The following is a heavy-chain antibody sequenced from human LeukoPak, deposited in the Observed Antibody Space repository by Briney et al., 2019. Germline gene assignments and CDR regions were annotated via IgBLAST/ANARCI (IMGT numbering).Heavy chain of an antibody. CDR3: ARSGGIAAAGTPGH. Sequence: GASVKVSSKASGYSFTGYYMHWVRQAPGQGLEWMGWINPNTGGTNYAQKLQGRVTMTTDTSTSTAYMELRSLRSDDTAVYYCARSGGIAAAGTPGHWGQGTLVTVSS. J-gene: IGHJ4*02. CDR1: GYSFTGYY. D-gene: IGHD6-13*01. V-gene: IGHV1-2*02. CDR2: INPNTGGT.